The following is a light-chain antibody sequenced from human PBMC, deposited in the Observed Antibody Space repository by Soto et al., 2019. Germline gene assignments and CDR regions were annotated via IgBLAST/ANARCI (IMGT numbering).Light chain of an antibody. Sequence: EIVMTQSPATLSVSPGERATLSCRASQSVRNNLAWYQQKPGQAPRLLIYGASTRATGIPARFSGSGSGTEFTLTISSLQTEDFSGYFCQQYKDWPPAYTFGQGTKLEIK. V-gene: IGKV3-15*01. CDR2: GAS. J-gene: IGKJ2*01. CDR1: QSVRNN. CDR3: QQYKDWPPAYT.